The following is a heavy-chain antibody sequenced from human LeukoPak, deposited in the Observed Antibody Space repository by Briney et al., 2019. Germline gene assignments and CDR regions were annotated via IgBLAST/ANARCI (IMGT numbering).Heavy chain of an antibody. V-gene: IGHV3-21*01. CDR3: ARDALQGGYDSPYPSFDY. Sequence: PGGSLRLSCAASGFTFSSYSMNWVRQAPGKGLECVSSISSSSSYIYYADSVKGRFTISRDNAKNSLYLQMNSLRAEDTAVYYCARDALQGGYDSPYPSFDYWGQGTLVTVSS. J-gene: IGHJ4*02. CDR2: ISSSSSYI. D-gene: IGHD5-12*01. CDR1: GFTFSSYS.